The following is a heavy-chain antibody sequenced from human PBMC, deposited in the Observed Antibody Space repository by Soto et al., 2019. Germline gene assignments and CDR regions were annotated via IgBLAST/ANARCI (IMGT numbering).Heavy chain of an antibody. CDR1: GYIFVYYG. Sequence: QVQLVQSGDEVKKPGASVKVSCKASGYIFVYYGIAWVRQAPGQGVEWMGGISPYTGNTHSATKVQGRLTITTDTSTSTAYMDLGSLTSDDTAVYYCVMVDNYVTPTPQDVWGQGTTVTVSS. D-gene: IGHD3-16*01. CDR3: VMVDNYVTPTPQDV. V-gene: IGHV1-18*01. CDR2: ISPYTGNT. J-gene: IGHJ6*02.